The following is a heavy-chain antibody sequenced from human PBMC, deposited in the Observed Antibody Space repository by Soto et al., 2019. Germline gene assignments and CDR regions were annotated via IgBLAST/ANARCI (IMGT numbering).Heavy chain of an antibody. D-gene: IGHD5-18*01. CDR2: ISNSGSIT. CDR1: GFTFSDYY. J-gene: IGHJ4*02. V-gene: IGHV3-11*01. CDR3: ARHSGYSHFDY. Sequence: QVQLVESGGGLVKPGGSLRLSCVASGFTFSDYYMSWVRQAPGKGLERVSYISNSGSITYSADSVEGRFTIYRDNAKNSLYLQMNSLRAEDTAVYYCARHSGYSHFDYWGQGTLVTVSS.